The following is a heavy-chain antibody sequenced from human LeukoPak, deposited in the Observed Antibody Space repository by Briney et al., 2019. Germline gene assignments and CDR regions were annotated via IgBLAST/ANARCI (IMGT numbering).Heavy chain of an antibody. J-gene: IGHJ4*02. V-gene: IGHV1-2*02. CDR3: ARDVGSSGWYTFDY. CDR2: INPNSGGT. Sequence: ASVKVSCKASGYTFTGYYMHWVRQAPGQGLEWMGWINPNSGGTNYAQKFQGRVTMTRDTSISTAYMELSRLRSDDTAVYYCARDVGSSGWYTFDYWGQGTLVTVSS. CDR1: GYTFTGYY. D-gene: IGHD6-19*01.